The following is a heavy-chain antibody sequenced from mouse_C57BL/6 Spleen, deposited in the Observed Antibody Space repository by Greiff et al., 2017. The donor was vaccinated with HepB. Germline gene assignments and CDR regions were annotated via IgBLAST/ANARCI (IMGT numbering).Heavy chain of an antibody. CDR2: INPNNGGT. CDR3: ARGANWANYFDY. CDR1: GYTFTDYY. D-gene: IGHD4-1*01. V-gene: IGHV1-26*01. Sequence: VQLQQSGPELVKPGASVKISCKASGYTFTDYYMNWVKQSHGKSLEWIGDINPNNGGTSYNQKFKGKATLTVDKSSSTAYMELRSLTSEDSAVYYCARGANWANYFDYWGQGTTLTVSS. J-gene: IGHJ2*01.